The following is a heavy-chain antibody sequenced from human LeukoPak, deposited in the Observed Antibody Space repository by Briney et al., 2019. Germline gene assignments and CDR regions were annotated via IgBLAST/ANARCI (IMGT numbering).Heavy chain of an antibody. CDR2: IKQDGSEK. J-gene: IGHJ4*02. Sequence: GGSLRLSCAASGFTFSSYWMSWVRQAPGKGLEWVANIKQDGSEKYYVDSVKGRFTISRDNAKNSRYLQMNSLSAEDTAVYYCARVSSYYYDSSGYPPKYYFDYWGQGTLVTVSS. D-gene: IGHD3-22*01. CDR3: ARVSSYYYDSSGYPPKYYFDY. V-gene: IGHV3-7*01. CDR1: GFTFSSYW.